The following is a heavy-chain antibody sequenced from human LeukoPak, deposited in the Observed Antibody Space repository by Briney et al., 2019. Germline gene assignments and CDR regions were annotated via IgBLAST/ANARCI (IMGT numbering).Heavy chain of an antibody. CDR1: GFTFSTYV. CDR3: AKVESSGWYSMDY. J-gene: IGHJ4*02. Sequence: WGSLRLSCAASGFTFSTYVMHWVRQAPGKGLEWVAVISYDGSYKYADSLKGRFTISRDNSKSTLYLQMNSLRVEDTAVYYCAKVESSGWYSMDYWGQGTLVTVSS. D-gene: IGHD6-19*01. CDR2: ISYDGSYK. V-gene: IGHV3-30*18.